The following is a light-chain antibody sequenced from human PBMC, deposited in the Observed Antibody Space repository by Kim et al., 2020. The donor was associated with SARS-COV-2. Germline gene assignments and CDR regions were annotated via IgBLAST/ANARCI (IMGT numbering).Light chain of an antibody. CDR2: SNN. CDR3: AAWDDSLSGHVV. J-gene: IGLJ2*01. CDR1: SSNIGSNY. V-gene: IGLV1-47*02. Sequence: VLTQPPSASGTPGQRVTISCSGSSSNIGSNYVYWYQQLPGTAPKLLIYSNNQRPSGVPDRFSGSKSGTSASLAISGLRSEDEADYYCAAWDDSLSGHVVFGGGTQLTVL.